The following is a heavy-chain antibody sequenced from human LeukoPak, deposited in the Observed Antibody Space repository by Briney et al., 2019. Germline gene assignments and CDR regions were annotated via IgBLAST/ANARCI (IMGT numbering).Heavy chain of an antibody. Sequence: GGSLRLSCAASGFTFSDYYMSWIRQAPGKGLEWVSYISSSGSTIYYADSVKGRFTISRDNSKNSLFLQMNSLRAEDTAVYYCARDGSSSLRFFDYWGQGTLVTVSS. CDR3: ARDGSSSLRFFDY. D-gene: IGHD6-6*01. J-gene: IGHJ4*02. CDR2: ISSSGSTI. CDR1: GFTFSDYY. V-gene: IGHV3-11*01.